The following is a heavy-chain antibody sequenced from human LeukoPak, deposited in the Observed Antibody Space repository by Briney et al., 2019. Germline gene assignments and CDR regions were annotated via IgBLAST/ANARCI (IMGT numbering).Heavy chain of an antibody. CDR3: ATHGTQWLAYNWFDP. J-gene: IGHJ5*02. V-gene: IGHV3-23*01. CDR1: GFTFSSYA. Sequence: PGGSLRLSCAASGFTFSSYAMSWVRQAPGKGLEWVSAISGSGGSTYYADSVKGRFTISRDNSKNTLYLQMNSLRAEDTAVYYCATHGTQWLAYNWFDPWGQGTLVTVSS. D-gene: IGHD6-19*01. CDR2: ISGSGGST.